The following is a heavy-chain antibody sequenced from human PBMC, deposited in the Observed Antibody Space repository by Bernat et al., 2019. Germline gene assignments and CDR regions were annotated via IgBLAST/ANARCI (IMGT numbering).Heavy chain of an antibody. CDR2: IYSGGST. D-gene: IGHD2-21*01. V-gene: IGHV3-66*01. CDR1: GFTVSSNY. CDR3: ARGGGDILGLGVYFDY. J-gene: IGHJ4*02. Sequence: EVQLVESGGGLVQPGGSLRLSCAASGFTVSSNYMSWVRQAPGKGLEWVSVIYSGGSTYYADSVKGRFTISRDNSKNTLYLQMNSLRAEDTALYYCARGGGDILGLGVYFDYWGQGTLVTVSS.